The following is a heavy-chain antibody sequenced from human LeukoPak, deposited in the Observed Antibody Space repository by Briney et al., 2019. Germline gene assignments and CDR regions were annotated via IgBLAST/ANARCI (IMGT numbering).Heavy chain of an antibody. Sequence: SETLSLTCTVSGYSISSGYYWGWIRQPPGKGLEWIGSIYHSGSTYYNPSLKSRVTISVDTSKNQFSLKLSSVTAVDTSVYYCAGGGSSWYSRIWFDPWGQGTLVTVSS. D-gene: IGHD6-13*01. J-gene: IGHJ5*02. CDR3: AGGGSSWYSRIWFDP. CDR1: GYSISSGYY. V-gene: IGHV4-38-2*02. CDR2: IYHSGST.